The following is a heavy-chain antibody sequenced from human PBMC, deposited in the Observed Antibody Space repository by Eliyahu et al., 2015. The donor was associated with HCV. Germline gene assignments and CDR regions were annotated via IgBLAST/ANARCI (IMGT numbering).Heavy chain of an antibody. Sequence: QVQLVESGGGVVQPGRXLRLSCAASGFTFSSYGMHWVRQAPGKGLGWXAVISYDGSNKYYADSVKGRFTISRDNSKNTLYLQMNSLRAEDTAVYYCAKIAVEGIFDYWGQGTLVTVSS. J-gene: IGHJ4*02. V-gene: IGHV3-30*18. CDR2: ISYDGSNK. CDR1: GFTFSSYG. CDR3: AKIAVEGIFDY. D-gene: IGHD6-19*01.